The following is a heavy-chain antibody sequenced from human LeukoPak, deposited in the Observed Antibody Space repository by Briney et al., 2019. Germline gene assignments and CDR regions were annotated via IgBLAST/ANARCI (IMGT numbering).Heavy chain of an antibody. CDR1: GFTFSSYG. Sequence: PVGSLRLSCAASGFTFSSYGMHWVRQAPGKGLEWVAFIRYDGSNKYYADSVKGRFTISRDNSKNTLYLQMNSLRAEDTAVYYCAKPTVTTGGPNWFDPWGQGTLVTVSS. J-gene: IGHJ5*02. D-gene: IGHD4-17*01. CDR2: IRYDGSNK. V-gene: IGHV3-30*02. CDR3: AKPTVTTGGPNWFDP.